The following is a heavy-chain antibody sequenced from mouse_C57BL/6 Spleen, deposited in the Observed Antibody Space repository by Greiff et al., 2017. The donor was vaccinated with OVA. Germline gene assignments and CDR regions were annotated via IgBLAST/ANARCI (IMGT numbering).Heavy chain of an antibody. Sequence: DVHLVESGGGLVKPGGSLKLSCAASGFTFSSYAMSWVRQTPEKRLEWVATISDGGSYTYYPDNVKGRFTISRDNAKNNLYLQMSHLKSEDTAMYYCARDEVVATYWYFDVWGTGTTVTVSS. CDR2: ISDGGSYT. CDR3: ARDEVVATYWYFDV. CDR1: GFTFSSYA. J-gene: IGHJ1*03. V-gene: IGHV5-4*01. D-gene: IGHD1-1*01.